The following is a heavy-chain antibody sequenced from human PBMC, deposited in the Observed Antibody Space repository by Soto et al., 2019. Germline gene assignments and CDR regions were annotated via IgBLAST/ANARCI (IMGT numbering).Heavy chain of an antibody. CDR1: GGSFSGYS. Sequence: QVQLQQWGAGLLKPSETLSLTCAVYGGSFSGYSWTWIRLPPGTGLEWIGEINHSGSTNYNPSLKSRVTISVDTSKNQFSLKLTSVTAADTAVYYCARDKITGLFDYWGQGTLVTVSS. J-gene: IGHJ4*02. D-gene: IGHD2-8*02. V-gene: IGHV4-34*01. CDR3: ARDKITGLFDY. CDR2: INHSGST.